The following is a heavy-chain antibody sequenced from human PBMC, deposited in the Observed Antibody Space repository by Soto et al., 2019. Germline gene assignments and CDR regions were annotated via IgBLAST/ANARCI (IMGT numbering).Heavy chain of an antibody. CDR3: ARTQAGYSSGIDY. D-gene: IGHD2-15*01. J-gene: IGHJ4*02. CDR1: GDSITSGGYY. Sequence: PSETLSLTCTVTGDSITSGGYYWSWIRQHPGKGLEWLGYIYGSGGSGSTLYNPSLKSRITLSVDTSKTQFSLNLSSVTVADTAVYFCARTQAGYSSGIDYWGQGTLVTVSS. CDR2: IYGSGGSGST. V-gene: IGHV4-31*03.